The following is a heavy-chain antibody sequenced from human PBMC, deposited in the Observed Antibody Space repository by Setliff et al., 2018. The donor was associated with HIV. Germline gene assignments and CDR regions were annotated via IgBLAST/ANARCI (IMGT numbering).Heavy chain of an antibody. Sequence: SETLSLTCTVSGGSISSSSYYWGWIRQPPGKGLEWIGSIYYSGSTYYNPSLRSRVTVSVDTSKNQFSLKLSSVTAADTAVYYCARQVRRLLPLYYMDVWGKGTTVTVSS. V-gene: IGHV4-39*01. CDR3: ARQVRRLLPLYYMDV. D-gene: IGHD3-10*01. CDR1: GGSISSSSYY. J-gene: IGHJ6*03. CDR2: IYYSGST.